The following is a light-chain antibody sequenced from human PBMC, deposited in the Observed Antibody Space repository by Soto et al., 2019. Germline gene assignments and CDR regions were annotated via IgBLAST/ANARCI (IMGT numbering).Light chain of an antibody. CDR1: QSVSSY. CDR3: QQRSNWPRYP. CDR2: DAS. V-gene: IGKV3-11*01. J-gene: IGKJ2*01. Sequence: EIVLTQSPATLSLSPGERATLSCRASQSVSSYLAWYQQKPGQAPRLLIYDASNRATGIPARFSGNGSGTDFTLTTSSLEPEDFAVYYCQQRSNWPRYPFGQGTKLEIK.